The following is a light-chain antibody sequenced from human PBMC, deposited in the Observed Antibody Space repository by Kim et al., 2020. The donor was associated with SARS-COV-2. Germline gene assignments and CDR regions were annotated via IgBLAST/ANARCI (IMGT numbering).Light chain of an antibody. CDR1: QSISSH. V-gene: IGKV1-39*01. CDR2: AAS. CDR3: QQSYITPFT. Sequence: DIQMTQSPSSLSASVGDRVTITCRTTQSISSHLNWYQQKPGRAPKLLISAASTLQGGVPSRFSCSGSETDFTLTISSLQPDDFATYCCQQSYITPFTFGPGTKVDIK. J-gene: IGKJ3*01.